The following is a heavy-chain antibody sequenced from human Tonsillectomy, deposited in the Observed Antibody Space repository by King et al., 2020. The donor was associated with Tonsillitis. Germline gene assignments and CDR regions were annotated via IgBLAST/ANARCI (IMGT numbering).Heavy chain of an antibody. J-gene: IGHJ4*02. Sequence: QLQESGPGLVKPSETLSLTCSVSGGSISGYYWSWIRPPAGKGLAWIGRIYTSGSTNYNSSLKSRVTMSVDTSKNQFSLKLSSVTAADTAVYYCARAHDXWGXGTLVTVS. V-gene: IGHV4-4*07. CDR3: ARAHDX. CDR2: IYTSGST. CDR1: GGSISGYY.